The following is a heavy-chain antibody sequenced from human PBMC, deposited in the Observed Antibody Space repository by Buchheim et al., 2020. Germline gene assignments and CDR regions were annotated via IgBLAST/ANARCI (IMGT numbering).Heavy chain of an antibody. Sequence: QLVESGGGLVQPGGSLRLSCATSGFTFRTYAMSWVRQAPGKGLEWVSGTSSSGGSISYADSVKGRFTISRDNSKSTLYLQRNSLRAEDTAVYYCAKDRGTTVHYGMDVWGQGTT. CDR3: AKDRGTTVHYGMDV. CDR2: TSSSGGSI. V-gene: IGHV3-23*04. CDR1: GFTFRTYA. D-gene: IGHD4-11*01. J-gene: IGHJ6*02.